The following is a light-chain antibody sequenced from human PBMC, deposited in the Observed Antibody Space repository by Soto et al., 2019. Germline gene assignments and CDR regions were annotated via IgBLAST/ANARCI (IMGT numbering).Light chain of an antibody. CDR1: QSVSSSY. Sequence: IVFSQSPGNQSLSAGEGATLSCGASQSVSSSYLAGYQRTPGQAPRILIYAASSRDTGIPDRFSGRGSGTDCTLPLSRLEPEDVSVDVCQQSGSLPTSFGQGTQVEIK. J-gene: IGKJ1*01. CDR2: AAS. V-gene: IGKV3-20*01. CDR3: QQSGSLPTS.